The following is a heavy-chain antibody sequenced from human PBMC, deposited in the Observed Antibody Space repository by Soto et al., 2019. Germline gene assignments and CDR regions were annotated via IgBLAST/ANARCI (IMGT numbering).Heavy chain of an antibody. CDR3: AKGGPFTGGFDP. Sequence: EGQLLQSGGDLVQPGGSLRLSCAGSGLTLRSYAMTWIRQTPEKGLEWVSTISGRSGGPSYADSVNGRFTVSRDNSKNTLYLQMNSLRPDDTAIYYCAKGGPFTGGFDPWGQGTLVTVAS. D-gene: IGHD3-16*01. J-gene: IGHJ5*02. CDR2: ISGRSGGP. CDR1: GLTLRSYA. V-gene: IGHV3-23*01.